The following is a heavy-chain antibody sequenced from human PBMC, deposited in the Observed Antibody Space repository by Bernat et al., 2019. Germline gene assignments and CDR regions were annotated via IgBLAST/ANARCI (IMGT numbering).Heavy chain of an antibody. V-gene: IGHV4-39*01. CDR3: GGMDGPDSSGNHNWFDP. D-gene: IGHD3-22*01. J-gene: IGHJ5*02. CDR2: IYYSGSN. CDR1: GGSISSSSYY. Sequence: QLQLQESGPGLVKSSEILSPTCTVSGGSISSSSYYWGWIRQPPGKGLEWIGSIYYSGSNYYNQTLKSRFNITVDTSKSQFSLKLSSMTAADTAVYYCGGMDGPDSSGNHNWFDPWGQGTLVTDSS.